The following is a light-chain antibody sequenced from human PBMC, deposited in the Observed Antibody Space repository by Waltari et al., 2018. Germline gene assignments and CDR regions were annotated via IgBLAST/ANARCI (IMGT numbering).Light chain of an antibody. J-gene: IGKJ1*01. Sequence: DIQMAQSPSSLSASIGDRVTITCRASQFLNTYLNWYQHKPGEAPKLLMYDSSTLQIGVPSRFSGSGSGTDFTLTISSLQPEDIATYYCQHSFGNPPWTFGRGTKV. V-gene: IGKV1-39*01. CDR1: QFLNTY. CDR2: DSS. CDR3: QHSFGNPPWT.